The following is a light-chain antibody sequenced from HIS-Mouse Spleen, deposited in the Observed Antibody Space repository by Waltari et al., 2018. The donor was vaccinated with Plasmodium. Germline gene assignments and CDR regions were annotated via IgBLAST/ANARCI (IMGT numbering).Light chain of an antibody. CDR2: LGS. CDR3: MQALQTPWT. Sequence: DIVMTQSPLSLPVTPGEPASISCRSSQSLLHSNGHNDLDWYLQKPGQSPQLLIYLGSNRASGVPDRFSGSGSGTDFTLKIRRVEAEDVGVYYCMQALQTPWTFGQGTKVEIK. CDR1: QSLLHSNGHND. V-gene: IGKV2-28*01. J-gene: IGKJ1*01.